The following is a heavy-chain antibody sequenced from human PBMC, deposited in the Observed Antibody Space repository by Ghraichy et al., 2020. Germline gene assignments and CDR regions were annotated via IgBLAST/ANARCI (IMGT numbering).Heavy chain of an antibody. CDR2: MWADGKKQ. Sequence: GGSLRFSCVASGFNINSHGMHWVRQAPGKGLEWAAVMWADGKKQHYADSVKGRFTISRDTFKNTVYLQMNSVRVEDTAVYYCARDRSYYADDQWGQGTLVTVSS. J-gene: IGHJ5*02. CDR3: ARDRSYYADDQ. V-gene: IGHV3-33*01. D-gene: IGHD3-16*01. CDR1: GFNINSHG.